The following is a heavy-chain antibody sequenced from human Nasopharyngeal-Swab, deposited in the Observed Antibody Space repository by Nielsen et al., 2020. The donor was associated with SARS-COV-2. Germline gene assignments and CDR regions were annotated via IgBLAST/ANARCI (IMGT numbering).Heavy chain of an antibody. J-gene: IGHJ4*02. D-gene: IGHD5-24*01. CDR3: ARIRDGFADY. Sequence: WIRQPPGKALEWLALIDWDDDKYYSTSLKTRLTISKDTSKNQVVLTMTNMDPVDTATYYCARIRDGFADYRGQGTLVTVSS. V-gene: IGHV2-70*01. CDR2: IDWDDDK.